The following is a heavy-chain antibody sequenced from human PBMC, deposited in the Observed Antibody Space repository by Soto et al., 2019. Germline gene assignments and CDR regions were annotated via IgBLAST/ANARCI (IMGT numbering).Heavy chain of an antibody. D-gene: IGHD6-13*01. V-gene: IGHV3-33*01. Sequence: QVQLVESGGGVVQPGRSLRLSCAASGFTFSSYGMHWVRQAPGKGLEWVAVIWYDGSNKYYADSVKGRFTISRDNSKNTLYLQMNSLRAEDTAVYYCARDLGYSISSLPSYWGQGTLVTVSS. J-gene: IGHJ4*02. CDR1: GFTFSSYG. CDR3: ARDLGYSISSLPSY. CDR2: IWYDGSNK.